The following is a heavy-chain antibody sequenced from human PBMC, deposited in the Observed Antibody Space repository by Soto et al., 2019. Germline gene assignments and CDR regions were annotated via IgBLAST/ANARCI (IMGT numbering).Heavy chain of an antibody. D-gene: IGHD3-22*01. CDR1: GGTFSSYA. Sequence: QVQLVQSGAEVKKPGSSVKVSCTASGGTFSSYAISWVRQAPGQGLEWMGGIIPIFGTANYAQKFQGRVTITADESTSTAYMELSSLRSEDTAVYYCARAPGTMILSGGWNCFDPWGQGTLVTVSS. CDR2: IIPIFGTA. J-gene: IGHJ5*02. V-gene: IGHV1-69*01. CDR3: ARAPGTMILSGGWNCFDP.